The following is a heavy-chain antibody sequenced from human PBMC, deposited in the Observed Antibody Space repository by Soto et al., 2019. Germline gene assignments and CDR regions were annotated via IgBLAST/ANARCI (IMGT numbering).Heavy chain of an antibody. J-gene: IGHJ6*02. CDR2: IYPGDSDI. Sequence: PGESLKISCKGSGFSFTNYWIGWVRQMPGKGLEWMGVIYPGDSDIRYSPSFRGQVTISADKSISTAYLQWSSLKASDTAMYYCARPREAGKYYYGVDVWGQGTTVTVSS. CDR1: GFSFTNYW. V-gene: IGHV5-51*01. D-gene: IGHD6-19*01. CDR3: ARPREAGKYYYGVDV.